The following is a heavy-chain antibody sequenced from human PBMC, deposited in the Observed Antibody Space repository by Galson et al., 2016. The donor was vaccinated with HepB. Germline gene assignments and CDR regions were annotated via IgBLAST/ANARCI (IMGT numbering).Heavy chain of an antibody. D-gene: IGHD6-13*01. CDR3: ASSVAAAGNWFDP. CDR2: INSDGSST. Sequence: SLRLSCAASGFTFSSYWMHWVRQAPGKGLVWVSRINSDGSSTSYADSVKGRFTISRDNAKNMLYLQMNSLRAEDTAVYYCASSVAAAGNWFDPWGQGTLVTVSS. J-gene: IGHJ5*02. CDR1: GFTFSSYW. V-gene: IGHV3-74*01.